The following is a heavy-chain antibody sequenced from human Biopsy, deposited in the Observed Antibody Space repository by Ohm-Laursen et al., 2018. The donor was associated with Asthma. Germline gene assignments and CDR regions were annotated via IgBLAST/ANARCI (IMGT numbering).Heavy chain of an antibody. CDR2: INGKSNSI. CDR3: ARDSYSSGLYDDFES. CDR1: GFTFSDYY. Sequence: GSLRLSCAASGFTFSDYYMSWIRQAPGKGLEWISYINGKSNSIEYADSVKGRFTISRDNAKNSLYLQMNSLRAEDTDVYYCARDSYSSGLYDDFESWGQGTLVTVSS. J-gene: IGHJ4*02. D-gene: IGHD6-19*01. V-gene: IGHV3-11*01.